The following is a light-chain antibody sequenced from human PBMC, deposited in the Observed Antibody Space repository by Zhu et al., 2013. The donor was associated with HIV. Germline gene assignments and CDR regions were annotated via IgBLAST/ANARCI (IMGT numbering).Light chain of an antibody. Sequence: SFVLTQPPSVSVAPGKTATITCGGNNIGSTSVHWYQQKPGQAPVLVIYDDSDRPSGIPARFSGSNSGNTATLTISRVEAGDEADYYCQVWDIGDHSRVFGTGTKVTVL. CDR1: NIGSTS. CDR2: DDS. V-gene: IGLV3-21*03. J-gene: IGLJ1*01. CDR3: QVWDIGDHSRV.